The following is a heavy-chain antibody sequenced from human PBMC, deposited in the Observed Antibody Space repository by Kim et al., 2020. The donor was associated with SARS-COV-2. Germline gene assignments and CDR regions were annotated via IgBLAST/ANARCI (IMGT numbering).Heavy chain of an antibody. V-gene: IGHV1-18*01. J-gene: IGHJ4*02. CDR1: GYTFTSYG. CDR2: ISGNNGKT. D-gene: IGHD5-12*01. CDR3: ARGGGYIDY. Sequence: ASVKVSCKASGYTFTSYGITWVRQAPGQGLEWMGWISGNNGKTNYAPKVQGRVTMTTDTSTTTAYMELRSLRSDDTAVYYCARGGGYIDYWGQGILVTVSS.